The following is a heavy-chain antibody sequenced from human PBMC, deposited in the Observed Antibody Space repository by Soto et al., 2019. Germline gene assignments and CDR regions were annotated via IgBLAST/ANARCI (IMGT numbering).Heavy chain of an antibody. CDR3: AHTGITMIVAPPCFDY. CDR1: GFSLSTSGVG. J-gene: IGHJ4*02. CDR2: IYWDDDK. V-gene: IGHV2-5*02. D-gene: IGHD3-22*01. Sequence: QITLKESGPTLVKPTQTLTLTCTFSGFSLSTSGVGVGWIRQPPGKALEWLALIYWDDDKRYSPSLKSRLTITKDTSKNQVVLTMTNMDPVDTATYYCAHTGITMIVAPPCFDYWGQGTLVTVSS.